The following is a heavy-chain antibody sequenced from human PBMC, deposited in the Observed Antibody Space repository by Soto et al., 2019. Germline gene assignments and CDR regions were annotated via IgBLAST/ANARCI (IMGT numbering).Heavy chain of an antibody. Sequence: QVQLVQSGAEVKKPGSSVKVSCKASGGTFSSYTISWVRQAPGQGLEWMGRIIPILGIANYAQKFQGRVTITADKSTSTAYMELSSLRSEDTAVYYCAATGFGELLRGDYLGQGTLVTVSS. CDR3: AATGFGELLRGDY. CDR2: IIPILGIA. J-gene: IGHJ4*02. D-gene: IGHD3-10*01. CDR1: GGTFSSYT. V-gene: IGHV1-69*02.